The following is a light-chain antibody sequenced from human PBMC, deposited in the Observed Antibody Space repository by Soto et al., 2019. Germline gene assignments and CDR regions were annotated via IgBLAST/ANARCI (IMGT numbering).Light chain of an antibody. V-gene: IGLV2-18*01. Sequence: QSVLTPPPSMSGSPGQSVTISCTGTSSDVGSYNRVSWYQQPPGTAPKLMIYEVSNRPSGVPDRFSGSKSGNTASLTISGLQAEDEADYYCSLYTSSSTFVFGTGTKVTVL. CDR1: SSDVGSYNR. CDR3: SLYTSSSTFV. J-gene: IGLJ1*01. CDR2: EVS.